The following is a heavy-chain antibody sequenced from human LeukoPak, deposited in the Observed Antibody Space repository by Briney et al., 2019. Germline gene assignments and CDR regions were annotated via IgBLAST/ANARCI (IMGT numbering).Heavy chain of an antibody. CDR3: ARGGWWYYYDSSGYYGFDY. CDR2: INPSGGST. J-gene: IGHJ4*02. Sequence: GASVKVSCKASGYTFTSYYMHWVRQAPGQGLEWMGIINPSGGSTSYAQKFQGRVTMTRDMSTSTVYMELSSLRSEDTAVYYCARGGWWYYYDSSGYYGFDYWGQGTLVTVSS. V-gene: IGHV1-46*01. D-gene: IGHD3-22*01. CDR1: GYTFTSYY.